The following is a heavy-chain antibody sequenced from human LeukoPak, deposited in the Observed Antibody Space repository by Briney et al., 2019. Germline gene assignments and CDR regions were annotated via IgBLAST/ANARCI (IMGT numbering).Heavy chain of an antibody. CDR1: GFTFSSYW. CDR2: IKQDGSEK. D-gene: IGHD2-15*01. CDR3: ARGCSGGSCYESKFDP. V-gene: IGHV3-7*01. Sequence: GGSLRLSCAASGFTFSSYWMSWVRQAPGKGLEWVASIKQDGSEKYFVDSVKGRFTISRDNAKNSLYLQMNSLRAEDTAVYYCARGCSGGSCYESKFDPWGQGTLVTVSS. J-gene: IGHJ5*02.